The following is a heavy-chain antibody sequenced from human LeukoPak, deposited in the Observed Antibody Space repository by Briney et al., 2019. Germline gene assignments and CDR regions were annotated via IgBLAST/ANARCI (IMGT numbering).Heavy chain of an antibody. J-gene: IGHJ4*02. CDR2: INPSGGST. CDR3: ARELGDGYNYRSFDY. D-gene: IGHD5-24*01. V-gene: IGHV1-46*01. CDR1: GYTFTSYY. Sequence: VASVMVSCKASGYTFTSYYMHWVRQAPGQGLEWMGIINPSGGSTSYAQKFQGRVTMTRDTSTSTVYMELSSLRSEDTAVYYCARELGDGYNYRSFDYWGQGTLVTVSS.